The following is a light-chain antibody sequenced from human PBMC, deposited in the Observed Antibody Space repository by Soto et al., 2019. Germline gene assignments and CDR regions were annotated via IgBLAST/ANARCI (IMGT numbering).Light chain of an antibody. V-gene: IGLV1-40*01. Sequence: QSVLTQPPSVSGAPGQRVTISCTGSSSNIGAGYDVHWYQQLPGTAPKLLIYGNSKRPSGVPDRFSGSKSGTSASLAITGLQAEDEADYYCQSYYISLSAPSYVFGTGTKLTVL. CDR3: QSYYISLSAPSYV. J-gene: IGLJ1*01. CDR1: SSNIGAGYD. CDR2: GNS.